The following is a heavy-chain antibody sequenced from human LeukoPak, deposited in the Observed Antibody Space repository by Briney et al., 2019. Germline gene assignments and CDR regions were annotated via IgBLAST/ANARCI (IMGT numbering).Heavy chain of an antibody. D-gene: IGHD3-9*01. CDR1: GFTVSSNY. J-gene: IGHJ6*02. CDR2: IYSGGST. Sequence: GGSLRLSCAASGFTVSSNYMSWVRQAPGKGLEWVSVIYSGGSTYYADSVKGRFTISRDNSKNTLYVQMNSLRAEDTAVYYCARDAYFDPPYYYYYGMDVWGQGTTVTVSS. V-gene: IGHV3-53*01. CDR3: ARDAYFDPPYYYYYGMDV.